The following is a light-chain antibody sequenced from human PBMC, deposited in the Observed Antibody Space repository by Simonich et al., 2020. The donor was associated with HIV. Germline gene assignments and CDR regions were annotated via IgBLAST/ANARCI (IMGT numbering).Light chain of an antibody. J-gene: IGKJ2*01. CDR1: PSFLYSSNNKNY. Sequence: DIVMTQSPDSLAVSLGERATINCKSSPSFLYSSNNKNYLAWYQQKPGQPPKLLIYWASTRQSGVSNRFSGSGSGTDFTLTISSLQAEDVAVYYVQQYYITPYTFGQGTKLEI. CDR3: QQYYITPYT. CDR2: WAS. V-gene: IGKV4-1*01.